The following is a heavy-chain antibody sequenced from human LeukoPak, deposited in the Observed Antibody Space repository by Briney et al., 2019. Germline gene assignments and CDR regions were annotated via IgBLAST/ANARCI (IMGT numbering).Heavy chain of an antibody. CDR2: ISWDGGST. D-gene: IGHD5-18*01. J-gene: IGHJ4*02. CDR3: AKDTGGVQLWLKGYFDY. CDR1: GFTFDDYT. V-gene: IGHV3-43*01. Sequence: GGSLRLSCAASGFTFDDYTMHWVRQAPGKGLEWVSLISWDGGSTYYADSVKGRFTISRDNAKNSLYLQMNSLRTEDTALYYCAKDTGGVQLWLKGYFDYWGQGTLVTVSS.